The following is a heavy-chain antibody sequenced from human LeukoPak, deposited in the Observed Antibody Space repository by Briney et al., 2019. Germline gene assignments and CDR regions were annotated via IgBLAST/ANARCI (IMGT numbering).Heavy chain of an antibody. J-gene: IGHJ6*02. CDR1: GFTFSSYA. Sequence: GGSLRLSCAASGFTFSSYAMSWVRQAPGKGLEWVSAISGSSGTTYYADSVKGRFTISRYNSKSTLYLQLNSLRAEDTAVYYCARSSSGWSTMDVWGQGTTVTVSS. CDR2: ISGSSGTT. V-gene: IGHV3-23*01. CDR3: ARSSSGWSTMDV. D-gene: IGHD6-19*01.